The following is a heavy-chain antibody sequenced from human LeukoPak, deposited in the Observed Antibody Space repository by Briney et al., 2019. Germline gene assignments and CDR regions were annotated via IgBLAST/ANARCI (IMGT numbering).Heavy chain of an antibody. CDR2: ISGSGGST. V-gene: IGHV3-23*01. D-gene: IGHD3-16*01. CDR1: GFTFSSYA. CDR3: AKEVLGCLTYFDY. Sequence: GGSLRLSCAASGFTFSSYAMNWVRQAPGKGLEWVSAISGSGGSTYYADTVKGRFTISRDNSKNTLYMQMNSLRAEDTAVYYCAKEVLGCLTYFDYWGQGTLVTVSS. J-gene: IGHJ4*02.